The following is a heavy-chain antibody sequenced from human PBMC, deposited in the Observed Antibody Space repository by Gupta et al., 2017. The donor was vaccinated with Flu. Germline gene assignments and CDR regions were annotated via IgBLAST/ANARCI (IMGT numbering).Heavy chain of an antibody. CDR3: AKPGSSDWQYFQN. Sequence: EVKLLESGGGLVQPGGSLRLSCAASGFTFNSHGMRWVRQAPGKGLEWVSGITNSGESTYYADSVKGRFTISRDNSKNTLHLEMSSLRVEDTGVYFCAKPGSSDWQYFQNWGQGTLVTVSS. CDR2: ITNSGEST. J-gene: IGHJ1*01. V-gene: IGHV3-23*01. CDR1: GFTFNSHG. D-gene: IGHD6-19*01.